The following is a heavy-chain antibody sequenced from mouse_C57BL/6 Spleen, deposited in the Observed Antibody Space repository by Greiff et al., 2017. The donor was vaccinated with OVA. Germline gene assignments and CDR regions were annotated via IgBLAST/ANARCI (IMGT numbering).Heavy chain of an antibody. V-gene: IGHV1-15*01. CDR1: GYTFTDYE. Sequence: VQLQQSGAELVRPGASVTLSCKASGYTFTDYEMHWVKQTPVHGLEWIGAIDPETGGTAYNQKFKGKAILTADKSSSTAYMELRSLTSEDSAVYYCTREGMGLRKGFDYWGQGTTLTVSS. CDR3: TREGMGLRKGFDY. D-gene: IGHD2-4*01. CDR2: IDPETGGT. J-gene: IGHJ2*01.